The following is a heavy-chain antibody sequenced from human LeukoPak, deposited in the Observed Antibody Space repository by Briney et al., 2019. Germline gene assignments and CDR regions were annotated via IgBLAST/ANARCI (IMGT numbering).Heavy chain of an antibody. CDR3: ARTVPDYDFYMDV. V-gene: IGHV4-59*01. Sequence: SETLSLTCTVSGGSISSYYWSWIRQPPGKGLEWIGYIYYSGSTNYNPSLKSRVTISVDTSKNQFSLKLSSVTAADTAVYYCARTVPDYDFYMDVWGKGTTVTVSS. D-gene: IGHD3-3*01. J-gene: IGHJ6*03. CDR1: GGSISSYY. CDR2: IYYSGST.